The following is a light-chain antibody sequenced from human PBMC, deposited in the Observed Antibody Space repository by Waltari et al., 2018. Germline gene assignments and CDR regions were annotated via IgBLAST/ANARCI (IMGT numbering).Light chain of an antibody. J-gene: IGLJ1*01. Sequence: SYELTQSPSVSLSPGQTARITCSGDALPKKYAYWYQKKPGQAPVLIIFKDRERPAGIPERFSGSTSGTTVTLTITGVQAEDEADYYCAAWDDRLRAYVFGTGTQVTVL. CDR3: AAWDDRLRAYV. CDR2: KDR. CDR1: ALPKKY. V-gene: IGLV3-25*03.